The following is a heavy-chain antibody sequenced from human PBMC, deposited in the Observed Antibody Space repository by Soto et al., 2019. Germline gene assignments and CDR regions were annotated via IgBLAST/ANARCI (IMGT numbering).Heavy chain of an antibody. Sequence: GGSLRLSCAASGFTFSSYAMSWVRQAPGKGLEWVSAISGSGGSTYYADSVKGRFTISRDNSKNTLYLQMNSLRAEDTAVYYCAKDGYGDYANYYFDYWGQGTLVTVSS. CDR1: GFTFSSYA. CDR2: ISGSGGST. CDR3: AKDGYGDYANYYFDY. J-gene: IGHJ4*02. V-gene: IGHV3-23*01. D-gene: IGHD4-17*01.